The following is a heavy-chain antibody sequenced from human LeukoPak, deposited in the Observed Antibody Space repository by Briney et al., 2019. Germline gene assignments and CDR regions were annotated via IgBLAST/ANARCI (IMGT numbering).Heavy chain of an antibody. CDR3: ARHRHCSGGSCYKGWFDP. J-gene: IGHJ5*02. CDR1: GYSFTNSW. CDR2: IYPGDSDT. D-gene: IGHD2-15*01. V-gene: IGHV5-51*01. Sequence: GESLKISCKGSGYSFTNSWIGWVRQMPGKGLEWMGIIYPGDSDTRYSPSFQGQVTISADKSISTAYLQWSSLKASDTAMYYCARHRHCSGGSCYKGWFDPWGQGTLVTVSS.